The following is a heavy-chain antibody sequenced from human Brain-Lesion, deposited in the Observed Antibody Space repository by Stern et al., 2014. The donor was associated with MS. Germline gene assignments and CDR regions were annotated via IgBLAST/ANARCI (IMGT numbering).Heavy chain of an antibody. J-gene: IGHJ4*02. CDR2: VDYSGST. CDR1: VGSITNYY. D-gene: IGHD3-22*01. CDR3: ARGRGRGYLLDY. V-gene: IGHV4-59*01. Sequence: QVQLQESGPGLVKPSETLSLTCTVSVGSITNYYWNWIRQPPGKGLEWIGDVDYSGSTNYNPSLMRRVTISLDTSKNPLSLQLMPVTAADTAVYYCARGRGRGYLLDYWGQGTLFTVSS.